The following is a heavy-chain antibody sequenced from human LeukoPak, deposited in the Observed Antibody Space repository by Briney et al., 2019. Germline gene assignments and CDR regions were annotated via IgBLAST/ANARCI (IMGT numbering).Heavy chain of an antibody. CDR2: VNPNSGGT. CDR1: GFTFTGYY. CDR3: ARDSYGGKWSLGY. Sequence: ASVKLSCKASGFTFTGYYINWVREAPGQGLECLGWVNPNSGGTNYAQMFQGRVTMTRDTSINTAYMELSGLRSDDTAVYYCARDSYGGKWSLGYWGQGTLVTVSS. V-gene: IGHV1-2*02. D-gene: IGHD4-23*01. J-gene: IGHJ4*02.